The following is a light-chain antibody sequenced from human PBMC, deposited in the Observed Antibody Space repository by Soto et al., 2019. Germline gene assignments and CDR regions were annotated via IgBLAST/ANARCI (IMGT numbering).Light chain of an antibody. CDR1: QSISSW. J-gene: IGKJ2*01. V-gene: IGKV1-5*03. CDR3: QQYYSYSYT. Sequence: DIQMTQSPSTLSASVGDRVTITCRASQSISSWLAWYQQKPGKAPNLLISKASSLESGVPSRFSVSGSGTESTLTTNSLQPDDFSTYDCQQYYSYSYTFGQGPKLEIK. CDR2: KAS.